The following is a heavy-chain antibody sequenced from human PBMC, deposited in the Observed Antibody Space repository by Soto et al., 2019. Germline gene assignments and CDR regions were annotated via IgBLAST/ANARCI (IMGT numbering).Heavy chain of an antibody. CDR1: GDTFTDYY. V-gene: IGHV1-46*01. CDR2: VNPSGGHT. D-gene: IGHD2-21*02. CDR3: ARGGHVVVVTAALDY. Sequence: QVQLMQSGAEVKKPGASVKVSCKASGDTFTDYYIHWVRQAPGQGLAWMGTVNPSGGHTTYAQHFLGRVTMTRDTSTSTLYMELTSLTSDDTAISYCARGGHVVVVTAALDYWGQGTLVTVSS. J-gene: IGHJ4*02.